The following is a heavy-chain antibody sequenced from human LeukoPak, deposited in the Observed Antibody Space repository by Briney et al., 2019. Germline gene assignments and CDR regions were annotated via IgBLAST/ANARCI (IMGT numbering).Heavy chain of an antibody. CDR3: ARLSTTVTFFDY. CDR1: GGSFSGYY. Sequence: PSETLSLTCAVYGGSFSGYYWSWIRQPPGKGLEWIGEINHSGSTKYNPSLKSRVTVSVDTSKNQFSLKLSSVTAADAAVYYCARLSTTVTFFDYWGQGTLVTVSS. D-gene: IGHD4-17*01. J-gene: IGHJ4*02. CDR2: INHSGST. V-gene: IGHV4-34*01.